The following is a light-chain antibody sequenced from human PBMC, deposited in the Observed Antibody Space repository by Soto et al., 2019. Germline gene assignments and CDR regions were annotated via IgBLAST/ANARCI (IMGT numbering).Light chain of an antibody. Sequence: ELVLTQSPGTLSSSPGERATLSCRVSQSVSSNLAWYQQKPGQAPRLLIYGASTRATGIPARFSGSGSGTEFTLIISSLQSEEFAVYYCQQYNNWPPRTFGQGTKVDIK. CDR3: QQYNNWPPRT. CDR2: GAS. CDR1: QSVSSN. V-gene: IGKV3-15*01. J-gene: IGKJ1*01.